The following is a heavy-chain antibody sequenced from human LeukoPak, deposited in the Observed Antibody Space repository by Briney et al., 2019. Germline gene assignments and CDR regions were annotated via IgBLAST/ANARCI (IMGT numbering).Heavy chain of an antibody. J-gene: IGHJ6*03. Sequence: PSETLSLTCAVYGGSFSGYYWSWIRQPPGKGLEWIGEINHSGSTNYNPSLKSRVTISVDTPKNQFSLKLSSVTAADTAVYYCASGYLYYYYMDVWGKGTTVTVSS. CDR2: INHSGST. CDR3: ASGYLYYYYMDV. CDR1: GGSFSGYY. V-gene: IGHV4-34*01.